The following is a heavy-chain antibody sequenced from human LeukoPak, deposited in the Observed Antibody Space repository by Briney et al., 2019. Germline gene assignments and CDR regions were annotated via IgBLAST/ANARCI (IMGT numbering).Heavy chain of an antibody. CDR1: GYTFNSYG. CDR2: ISADNGNT. J-gene: IGHJ5*02. Sequence: GSSVKVSCQACGYTFNSYGISWLRQAPAQGRAWMGWISADNGNTNYAQKLQGRVTMTTDTSTSTAYMELRSLRSDDTAVYYCARSPDYRKNWFDPWGQGTLVTVSS. V-gene: IGHV1-18*01. CDR3: ARSPDYRKNWFDP. D-gene: IGHD4-11*01.